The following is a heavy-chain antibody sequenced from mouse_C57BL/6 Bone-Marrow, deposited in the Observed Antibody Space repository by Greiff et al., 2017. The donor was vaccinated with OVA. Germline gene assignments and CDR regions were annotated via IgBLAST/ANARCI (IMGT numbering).Heavy chain of an antibody. J-gene: IGHJ2*01. CDR1: GFTFSSYA. V-gene: IGHV5-4*01. Sequence: EVMLVESGGGLVKPGGSLKLSCAASGFTFSSYAMSWVRQTPEKRLEWVATISDGGSYTYYPDNVKGRFTISRDNAKNNLYLQMSHLKSEDTAMYYCARDLRGYFVYWGQGTTLTVSS. CDR3: ARDLRGYFVY. CDR2: ISDGGSYT.